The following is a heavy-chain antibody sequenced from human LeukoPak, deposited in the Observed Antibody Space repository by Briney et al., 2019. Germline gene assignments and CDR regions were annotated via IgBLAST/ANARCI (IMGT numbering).Heavy chain of an antibody. CDR3: ARGRGSTTYYYYYYGMDV. Sequence: PSGTLSLTCAVSGDSISNGNWWTWVRQPPGKGLEWIGEINHSGSTNYNPSLKSRVTISVDTSKNQFSLKLSSVTAADTAVYYCARGRGSTTYYYYYYGMDVWGQGTTVTVSS. V-gene: IGHV4-4*02. D-gene: IGHD4-17*01. J-gene: IGHJ6*02. CDR2: INHSGST. CDR1: GDSISNGNW.